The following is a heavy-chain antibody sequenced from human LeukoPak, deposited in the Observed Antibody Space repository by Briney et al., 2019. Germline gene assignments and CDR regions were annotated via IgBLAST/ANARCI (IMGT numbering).Heavy chain of an antibody. CDR1: GYTFTGYY. CDR3: ARDLYSSSWYLWFDP. J-gene: IGHJ5*02. CDR2: INPNSGGT. V-gene: IGHV1-2*02. Sequence: GASVKVSCKASGYTFTGYYMHWVRQAPGEGLEWTGWINPNSGGTNYAQKFQGRVTMTRDTSISTAYMELSRLRSDDTAVYYCARDLYSSSWYLWFDPWGQGTLVTVSS. D-gene: IGHD6-13*01.